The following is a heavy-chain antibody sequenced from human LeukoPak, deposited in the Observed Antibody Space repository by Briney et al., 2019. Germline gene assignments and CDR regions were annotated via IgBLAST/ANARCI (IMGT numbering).Heavy chain of an antibody. J-gene: IGHJ3*02. V-gene: IGHV4-39*07. Sequence: SETLSLTCTVSGGSISSSSYYWGWIRQPPGKGLEWIGSIYYSGSTYYNPSLKSRVTISVDTSKNQFSLKLSSVTAADTAVYYCAREVWGSPPLWAFDIWGQGTMVTVSS. CDR3: AREVWGSPPLWAFDI. CDR1: GGSISSSSYY. CDR2: IYYSGST. D-gene: IGHD3-16*01.